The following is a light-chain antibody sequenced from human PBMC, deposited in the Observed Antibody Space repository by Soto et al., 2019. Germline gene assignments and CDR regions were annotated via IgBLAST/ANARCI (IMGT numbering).Light chain of an antibody. CDR3: QQSSSPPHT. CDR1: QSISSY. Sequence: DIQMTQSPSSLSASVGDRVTITCRASQSISSYLHWYQQKPGKAPKLLINVASTLQSGVPSRFSGSGSGTDFTLAITSLQPEDFATYYCQQSSSPPHTFGGGTRVEIK. V-gene: IGKV1-39*01. J-gene: IGKJ4*01. CDR2: VAS.